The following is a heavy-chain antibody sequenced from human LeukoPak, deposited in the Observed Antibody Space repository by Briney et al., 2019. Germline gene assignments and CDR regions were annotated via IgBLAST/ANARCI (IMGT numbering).Heavy chain of an antibody. CDR1: GFTFSSYA. J-gene: IGHJ3*02. Sequence: GGSLRLSCAASGFTFSSYAMSWVRQAPGKGLEWVSAISGSGGSTYYADSVKGRLTISRDNSKNTLYLQMNSLRAEDTAVYYCANSRIVVVITDAFDIWGQGTMVTVSS. CDR2: ISGSGGST. D-gene: IGHD3-22*01. V-gene: IGHV3-23*01. CDR3: ANSRIVVVITDAFDI.